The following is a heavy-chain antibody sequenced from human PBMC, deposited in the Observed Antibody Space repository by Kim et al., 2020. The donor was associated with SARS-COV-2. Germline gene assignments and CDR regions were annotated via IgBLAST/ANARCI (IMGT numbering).Heavy chain of an antibody. Sequence: YNPSLKSRVTISVDTSKNQFSLKLSSVTAADTAVYYCARWWDTAMAVFDYWGQGTLVTVSS. J-gene: IGHJ4*02. V-gene: IGHV4-30-2*04. D-gene: IGHD5-18*01. CDR3: ARWWDTAMAVFDY.